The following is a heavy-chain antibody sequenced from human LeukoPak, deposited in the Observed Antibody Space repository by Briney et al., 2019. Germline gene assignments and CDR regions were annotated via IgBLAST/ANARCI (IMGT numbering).Heavy chain of an antibody. Sequence: ASVKVSCKASGGTFSSYAISWVRQAPGQGLEWMGRIIPILGIANYAQKFQGRVTITADKSTSTAYMELSSLRSEDTAVYYCARGPQWLVWFDPWGQGTLVTVSS. CDR2: IIPILGIA. CDR3: ARGPQWLVWFDP. J-gene: IGHJ5*02. V-gene: IGHV1-69*04. CDR1: GGTFSSYA. D-gene: IGHD6-19*01.